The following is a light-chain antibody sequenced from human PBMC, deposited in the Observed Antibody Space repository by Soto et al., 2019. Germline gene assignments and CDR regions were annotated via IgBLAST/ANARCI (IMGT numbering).Light chain of an antibody. Sequence: QSLLTQPPSASGTPGQRVTISCSGSSSNIGSNYVYWYQQLPGTAPKLLIYRNNQRPSGVPDRFSGSKSGTSASLAISWLRSEDEADYYCAAWDDSLSGFVVFGGGTKLTVL. CDR2: RNN. V-gene: IGLV1-47*01. CDR3: AAWDDSLSGFVV. CDR1: SSNIGSNY. J-gene: IGLJ2*01.